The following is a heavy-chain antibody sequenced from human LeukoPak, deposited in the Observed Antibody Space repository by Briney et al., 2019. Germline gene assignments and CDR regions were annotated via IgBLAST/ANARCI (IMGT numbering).Heavy chain of an antibody. D-gene: IGHD2-21*02. CDR1: GDSVSSNSAP. V-gene: IGHV6-1*01. J-gene: IGHJ4*02. CDR3: ARSVLTAIEY. Sequence: SQTLSLTCAISGDSVSSNSAPWDWIRQSPSRGLEWLVRTYYRSKRYTDYAVSVKSRISIFPDTSKNQFSLQLNSVTPEYTAVYYCARSVLTAIEYWGQGSLVTVSS. CDR2: TYYRSKRYT.